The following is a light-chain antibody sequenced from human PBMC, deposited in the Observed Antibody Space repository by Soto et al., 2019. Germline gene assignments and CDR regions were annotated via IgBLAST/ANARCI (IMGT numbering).Light chain of an antibody. J-gene: IGKJ4*01. CDR1: QSITNY. CDR3: QKRSNWPLT. Sequence: EIELTQSPATLSLSPGERATLSCRASQSITNYLAWYQQKPGQAPGLLIYDASNRATGIPARFSGSGSGTDFTLTISSLEPGDVGLCYCQKRSNWPLTFGGGAKVDMK. CDR2: DAS. V-gene: IGKV3-11*01.